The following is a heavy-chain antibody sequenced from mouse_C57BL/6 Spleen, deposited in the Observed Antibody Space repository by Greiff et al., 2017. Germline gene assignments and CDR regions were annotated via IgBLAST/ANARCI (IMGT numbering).Heavy chain of an antibody. Sequence: VQLQQSGPGLVQPSQSLSITCTVSGFSLTSYGVHWVRQSPGKGLEWLGVIWSGGSTDYNAAFISRLSISKDNSKSQVFFKMNSLQADDTAIYYCARGRLHYAMDYWGQGTSVTVSS. CDR1: GFSLTSYG. J-gene: IGHJ4*01. D-gene: IGHD2-13*01. CDR2: IWSGGST. CDR3: ARGRLHYAMDY. V-gene: IGHV2-2*01.